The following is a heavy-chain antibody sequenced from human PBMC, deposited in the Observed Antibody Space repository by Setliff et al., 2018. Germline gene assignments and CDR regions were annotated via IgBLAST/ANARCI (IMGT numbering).Heavy chain of an antibody. J-gene: IGHJ4*02. Sequence: AASVKVSCKSSGNSFTVFYLHWVRQAPGQGLEWMGWISPHSGDTHYAQKFQSRVRMTRDTSTYAAYLELSDLTSDDTAMYYCARSGSFGMRYWFDYWGQGALVTVSS. V-gene: IGHV1-2*02. CDR2: ISPHSGDT. CDR3: ARSGSFGMRYWFDY. D-gene: IGHD1-26*01. CDR1: GNSFTVFY.